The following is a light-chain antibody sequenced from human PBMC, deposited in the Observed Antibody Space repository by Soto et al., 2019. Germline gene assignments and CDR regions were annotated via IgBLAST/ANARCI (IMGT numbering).Light chain of an antibody. J-gene: IGLJ1*01. CDR1: RSVVGSYNL. CDR2: EVS. CDR3: CSYAGSSPYV. Sequence: QSVLTQPASVSGSPGQSITISCTGTRSVVGSYNLFSWYQQHPAKAPKSMIYEVSKRPSGVSNRFSGSKSGITPSLTISGFQAEGEADYYCCSYAGSSPYVFGTGTKLTVL. V-gene: IGLV2-23*02.